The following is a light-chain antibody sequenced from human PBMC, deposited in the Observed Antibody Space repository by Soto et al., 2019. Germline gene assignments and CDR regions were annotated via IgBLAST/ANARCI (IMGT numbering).Light chain of an antibody. CDR3: QQYYRPWT. CDR2: WAS. CDR1: QSVLYSSNNKNY. V-gene: IGKV4-1*01. J-gene: IGKJ1*01. Sequence: DIVMTQSPDSLAVSLGDRATINCKSSQSVLYSSNNKNYLAWYQQKPGQPPKLLIYWASTRESGVPDRFSGSESGADITLTINSLQAEDVAVYYCQQYYRPWTFGQGTKVEIK.